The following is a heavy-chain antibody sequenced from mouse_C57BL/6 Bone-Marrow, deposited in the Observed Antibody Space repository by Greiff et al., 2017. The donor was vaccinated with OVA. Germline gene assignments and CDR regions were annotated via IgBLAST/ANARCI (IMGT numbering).Heavy chain of an antibody. CDR1: GYTFTSYW. V-gene: IGHV1-61*01. CDR2: IYPSDSET. D-gene: IGHD1-1*01. J-gene: IGHJ2*01. CDR3: ARPGSSYGFDY. Sequence: QVQLQQPGAELVRPGSSVKLSCKASGYTFTSYWMDWVKQRPGQGLEWIGNIYPSDSETHYNQKFKDKATLTVDKSSSTAYMQLSSLISEDSAVYYCARPGSSYGFDYWGQGTTLTVSS.